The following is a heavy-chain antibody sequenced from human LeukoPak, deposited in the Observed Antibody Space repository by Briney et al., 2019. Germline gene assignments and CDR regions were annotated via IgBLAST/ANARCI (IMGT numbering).Heavy chain of an antibody. CDR1: GGTFSSYA. Sequence: GASVKVSCKASGGTFSSYAISWVRQAPGQGLEWMGWISAYNGNTNYAQKLQGRVTMTTDTSTSTAYMELRSLGSDDTAVYYCARVIDSSGWRDYYYMDVWGKGTTVTVSS. CDR3: ARVIDSSGWRDYYYMDV. V-gene: IGHV1-18*01. CDR2: ISAYNGNT. J-gene: IGHJ6*03. D-gene: IGHD6-19*01.